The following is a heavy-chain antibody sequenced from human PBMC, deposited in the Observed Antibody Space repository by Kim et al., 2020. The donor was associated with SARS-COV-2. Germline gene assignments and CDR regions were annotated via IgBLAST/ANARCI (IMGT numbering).Heavy chain of an antibody. CDR2: ITCNGFTI. J-gene: IGHJ3*01. V-gene: IGHV3-9*01. D-gene: IGHD5-12*01. CDR3: PRASGSDTFYV. CDR1: GFTFNDYA. Sequence: GGSLRLSCAASGFTFNDYAMHWVRQVPGKGLEWVAGITCNGFTINYADSLKGRFIVSRDNSENSLYLQMNNLRVEDTAVYFCPRASGSDTFYVWGQGTMVTVSS.